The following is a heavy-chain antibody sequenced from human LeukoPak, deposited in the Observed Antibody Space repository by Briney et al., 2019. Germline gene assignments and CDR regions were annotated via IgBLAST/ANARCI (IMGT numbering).Heavy chain of an antibody. J-gene: IGHJ6*02. CDR1: GFTVSSNY. CDR3: AREREAKYGMDV. CDR2: IYSGGST. V-gene: IGHV3-53*01. Sequence: PGGSLRLSCAASGFTVSSNYMSWVRQAPGKGLEWVSVIYSGGSTYYADSVKGRFTISRDNSKNTLYLQMNSLRAEDTAVYYCAREREAKYGMDVWGQGTTVTVSS. D-gene: IGHD1-26*01.